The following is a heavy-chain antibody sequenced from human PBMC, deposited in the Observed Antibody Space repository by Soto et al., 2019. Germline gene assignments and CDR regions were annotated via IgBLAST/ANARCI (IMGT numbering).Heavy chain of an antibody. V-gene: IGHV3-21*01. CDR1: GFTFSSYS. J-gene: IGHJ3*02. CDR2: ISSSSSYI. CDR3: AGDYGDYGAFDI. D-gene: IGHD4-17*01. Sequence: PGGSLRLSCAASGFTFSSYSMNWVRQAPGKGLEWVSSISSSSSYIYYADSVKGRFTISRDNAKNSLYLQMNSLRAEDTAVYYCAGDYGDYGAFDIWGQGTMVTVSS.